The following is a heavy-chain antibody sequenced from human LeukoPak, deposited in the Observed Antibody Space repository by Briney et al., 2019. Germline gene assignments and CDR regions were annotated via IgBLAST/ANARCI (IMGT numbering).Heavy chain of an antibody. V-gene: IGHV4-59*08. CDR3: ARKGGSSSWYGPDAFDI. Sequence: SETLSLTCTVSGGSISSYYWSWIRQPPGKGLEWIGYIYYSGSTNYNPSLKSRVTISVDTSKNQFSLKLSSVTAADTAVYYCARKGGSSSWYGPDAFDIWGQGTMVTVSS. J-gene: IGHJ3*02. D-gene: IGHD6-13*01. CDR1: GGSISSYY. CDR2: IYYSGST.